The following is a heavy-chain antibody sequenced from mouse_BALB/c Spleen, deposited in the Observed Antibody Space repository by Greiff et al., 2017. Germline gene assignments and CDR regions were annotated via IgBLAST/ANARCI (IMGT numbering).Heavy chain of an antibody. CDR3: AKGSFDY. V-gene: IGHV1-7*01. Sequence: VQLQQSGAELAKPGASVKMSCKASGYTFTSYWMHWVKQRPGQGLEWIGYINPSTGYTEYNQKFKDKATLTADKSSSTAYMQLSSLTSEDSAVYYCAKGSFDYWGQGTTLTVSS. J-gene: IGHJ2*01. CDR2: INPSTGYT. CDR1: GYTFTSYW.